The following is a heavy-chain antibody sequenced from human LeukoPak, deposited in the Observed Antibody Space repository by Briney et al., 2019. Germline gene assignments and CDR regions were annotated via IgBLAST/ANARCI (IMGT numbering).Heavy chain of an antibody. J-gene: IGHJ5*02. Sequence: SETLSLTCAVYGGSFSGYYWSWVRQPPGKGLEWIGEINHSGSTNYNPSLKSRVTISVDTSKNQFSLKLSSVTAADTAVYYCARYERITIFRVVISSNWFDPWGQGTLVTVSS. V-gene: IGHV4-34*01. CDR2: INHSGST. D-gene: IGHD3-3*01. CDR1: GGSFSGYY. CDR3: ARYERITIFRVVISSNWFDP.